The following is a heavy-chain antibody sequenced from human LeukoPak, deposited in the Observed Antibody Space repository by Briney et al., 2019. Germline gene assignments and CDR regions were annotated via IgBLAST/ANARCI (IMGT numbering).Heavy chain of an antibody. Sequence: SETLSLTCTVSGGSISSTSYYWGWIRQPPGKGLEWIGNIYYSGSTYYNPSLNSRVTMSVDTSKNQFSLKLSSVTAADTAVYYCARRGHYDYVWGSYRGFFDYWGQGTLATVSS. CDR3: ARRGHYDYVWGSYRGFFDY. D-gene: IGHD3-16*02. V-gene: IGHV4-39*01. CDR2: IYYSGST. J-gene: IGHJ4*02. CDR1: GGSISSTSYY.